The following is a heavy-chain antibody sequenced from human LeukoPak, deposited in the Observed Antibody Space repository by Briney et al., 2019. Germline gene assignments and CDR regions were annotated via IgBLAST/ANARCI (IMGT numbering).Heavy chain of an antibody. CDR1: GFSLSTSGMR. CDR3: ARTSRGSGSYYLPFDY. J-gene: IGHJ4*02. V-gene: IGHV2-70*04. D-gene: IGHD3-10*01. CDR2: IDWDDDK. Sequence: SGPTLVNPTQTLTLTCTFSGFSLSTSGMRVSWIRQPPGKALEWLARIDWDDDKFYSTSLKTRLTIPKDTSKNQVVLTMTNMDPVDTATYYCARTSRGSGSYYLPFDYWGQGTLVTVSS.